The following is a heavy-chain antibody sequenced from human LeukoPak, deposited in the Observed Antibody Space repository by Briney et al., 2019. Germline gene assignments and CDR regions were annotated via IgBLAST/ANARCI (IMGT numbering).Heavy chain of an antibody. D-gene: IGHD3-22*01. CDR2: ISSSSSYI. CDR3: ARDRGFYDSSGYYLRYFDY. V-gene: IGHV3-21*01. Sequence: NSGGSLRLSCAASGFTFSSYSMNWVRQAPGKGLEWVSSISSSSSYIYYADSVKGRFTISRDNAKNSLYLQMNSLRAEDTAVYYCARDRGFYDSSGYYLRYFDYWGQGTLVTVSS. J-gene: IGHJ4*02. CDR1: GFTFSSYS.